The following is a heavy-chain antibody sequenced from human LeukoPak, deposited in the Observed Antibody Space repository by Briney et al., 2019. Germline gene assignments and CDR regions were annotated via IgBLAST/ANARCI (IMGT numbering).Heavy chain of an antibody. V-gene: IGHV4-38-2*02. CDR3: ARRRSRWYFDL. D-gene: IGHD6-13*01. Sequence: PSETLSLTCTVSGYSISSGYYWGWIRQPPGKGLEWIGSIYHSGSTYYNPSLKSRVTISVDTSKNQFSLKLSSVTAADTAVYYCARRRSRWYFDLWGRGTLVTVSS. J-gene: IGHJ2*01. CDR2: IYHSGST. CDR1: GYSISSGYY.